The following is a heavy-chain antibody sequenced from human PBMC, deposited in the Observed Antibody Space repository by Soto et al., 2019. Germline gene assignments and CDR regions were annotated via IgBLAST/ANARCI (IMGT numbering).Heavy chain of an antibody. CDR1: GYIFTNYD. J-gene: IGHJ6*02. Sequence: QVQLVQSETEVKKPGASVKVSCKASGYIFTNYDITWVRQAPGQGLEWMGWVSGYTGNTKYAQKFQDRVTMTTDTSTSTVYMELRSRLSDDTAAYYCARFGSAPYYYYGVDVWGQGTTVFVSS. D-gene: IGHD3-10*01. V-gene: IGHV1-18*01. CDR2: VSGYTGNT. CDR3: ARFGSAPYYYYGVDV.